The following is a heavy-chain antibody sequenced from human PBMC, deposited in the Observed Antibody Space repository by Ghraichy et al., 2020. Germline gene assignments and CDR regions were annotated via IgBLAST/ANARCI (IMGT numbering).Heavy chain of an antibody. CDR1: GYTLTELS. D-gene: IGHD4-23*01. V-gene: IGHV1-24*01. CDR2: FDPEDGET. J-gene: IGHJ2*01. Sequence: ASVKVSCKVSGYTLTELSMHWVRQAPGKGLEWMGGFDPEDGETIYAQKFQGRVTMTEDTSTDTAYMELSSLRSEDTAVYYCATDRVFANSPNWYFDLWGRGTLVTVSS. CDR3: ATDRVFANSPNWYFDL.